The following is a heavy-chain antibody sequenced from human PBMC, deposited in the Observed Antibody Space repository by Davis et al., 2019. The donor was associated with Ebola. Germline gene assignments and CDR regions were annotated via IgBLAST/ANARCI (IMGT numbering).Heavy chain of an antibody. D-gene: IGHD6-13*01. CDR3: ARGSSWYTY. V-gene: IGHV3-11*06. J-gene: IGHJ4*02. CDR1: GFTFSDYY. Sequence: GESLKISCAASGFTFSDYYMSWIRQAPGKGLEWVSYISSSSSYTNYADSVKGRFTISRDNAKNSLYLQMNSLRAEDTAVYYCARGSSWYTYWGQGTLVTVSS. CDR2: ISSSSSYT.